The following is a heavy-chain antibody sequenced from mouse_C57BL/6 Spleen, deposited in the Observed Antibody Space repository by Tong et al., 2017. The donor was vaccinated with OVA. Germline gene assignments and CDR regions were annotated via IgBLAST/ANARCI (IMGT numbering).Heavy chain of an antibody. Sequence: VQLQESGPELVKPGASVKIPCKASGYTFTSYWMHWVKQRPGQGLEWIGYINPSSGYTKYNQKFKDKATLTADKSSSTAYMQLSSLTSEDSAVYYCARLRRSSYWYFDVWGTGTTVTVSS. CDR1: GYTFTSYW. D-gene: IGHD2-12*01. J-gene: IGHJ1*03. CDR2: INPSSGYT. V-gene: IGHV1-7*01. CDR3: ARLRRSSYWYFDV.